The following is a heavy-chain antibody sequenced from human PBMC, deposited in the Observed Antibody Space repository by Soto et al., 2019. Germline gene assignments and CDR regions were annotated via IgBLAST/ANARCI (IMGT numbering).Heavy chain of an antibody. V-gene: IGHV4-59*08. D-gene: IGHD4-17*01. J-gene: IGHJ4*02. CDR2: IYYSGST. Sequence: SETLSLTCTVSGGSISSYYWSWIRQPPGKGLEWIGYIYYSGSTNYNPSLKSRVTISVDTSKNQFSLKLSSVTAADTAVYYCASSQTTVAFDYWGQGTLVTVSS. CDR1: GGSISSYY. CDR3: ASSQTTVAFDY.